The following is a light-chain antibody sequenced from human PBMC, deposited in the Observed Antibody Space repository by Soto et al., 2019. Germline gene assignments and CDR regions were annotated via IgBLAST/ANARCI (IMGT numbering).Light chain of an antibody. Sequence: QSALTQPASVSGSPGQSITISCTGTSSDVGSYNFVSWYQQHPGEAPKLMIYEVSKRPSGVSNRFSGSKSGNTASLTISGVQAEDEADYYCCSHAGSVTWVFGGGTQLTVL. CDR3: CSHAGSVTWV. CDR2: EVS. CDR1: SSDVGSYNF. J-gene: IGLJ3*02. V-gene: IGLV2-23*02.